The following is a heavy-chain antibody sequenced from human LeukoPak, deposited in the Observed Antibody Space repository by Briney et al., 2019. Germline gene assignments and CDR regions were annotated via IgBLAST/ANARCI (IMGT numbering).Heavy chain of an antibody. V-gene: IGHV3-21*01. D-gene: IGHD6-13*01. CDR1: GFTFSSYS. J-gene: IGHJ4*02. CDR2: ISSSSSYI. CDR3: ARGLLAAAALDY. Sequence: GGSLRLSCAASGFTFSSYSMHWVRQSPGKGLEWVSSISSSSSYIYYADSVKGRFTISRDNAKNSLYLQMNSLRAEDTAVYYCARGLLAAAALDYWGQGTLVTVSS.